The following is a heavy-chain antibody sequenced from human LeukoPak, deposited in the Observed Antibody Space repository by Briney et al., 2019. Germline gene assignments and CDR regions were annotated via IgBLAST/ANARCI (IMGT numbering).Heavy chain of an antibody. Sequence: GGSLRLSCAASGFTFSSYGMHWVRQAPGKGLEWVAFIRYDGSNKYYADSVKGRFTISRDNSKNTLYLQMNSLKAEDTAVYYCAKDLYYYGSGSHEKYFDYWGQGTLVTVSS. V-gene: IGHV3-30*02. CDR3: AKDLYYYGSGSHEKYFDY. D-gene: IGHD3-10*01. J-gene: IGHJ4*02. CDR1: GFTFSSYG. CDR2: IRYDGSNK.